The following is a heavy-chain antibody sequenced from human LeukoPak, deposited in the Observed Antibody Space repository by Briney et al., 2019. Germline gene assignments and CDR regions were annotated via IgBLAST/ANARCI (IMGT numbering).Heavy chain of an antibody. J-gene: IGHJ4*02. Sequence: SETLSPTCAVYGGSFSGYYWSWIRQPPGKGLEWIGEINHSGSINYNPSLKSRVTISVDTSKNQFSLKLSSVTAADTAVYYCASLTYYYDSSGPSGDYWGQGTLVTVSS. CDR1: GGSFSGYY. V-gene: IGHV4-34*01. CDR3: ASLTYYYDSSGPSGDY. D-gene: IGHD3-22*01. CDR2: INHSGSI.